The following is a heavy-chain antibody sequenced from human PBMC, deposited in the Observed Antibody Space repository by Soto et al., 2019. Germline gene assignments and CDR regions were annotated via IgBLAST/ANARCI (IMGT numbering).Heavy chain of an antibody. CDR2: INPNSGGT. V-gene: IGHV1-2*02. CDR1: GYTFTGYY. Sequence: ASVKVSCKASGYTFTGYYMHWVRQAPGQGLEWMGWINPNSGGTNYAQKFQGRVTMTRDTSISAAYMELSRLRSDDAAVYYCARDRVAALGYYYYYGMDVWGQGTTVTVS. J-gene: IGHJ6*02. D-gene: IGHD6-13*01. CDR3: ARDRVAALGYYYYYGMDV.